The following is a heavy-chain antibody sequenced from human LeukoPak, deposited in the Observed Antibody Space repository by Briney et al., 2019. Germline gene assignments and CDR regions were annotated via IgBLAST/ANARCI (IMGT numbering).Heavy chain of an antibody. Sequence: PGGSLRLSCAASGFTFSSYAMSWVRQAPGKGLEWVSAISGSGGSTYYADSVKGRFTISRDNSKNTLYLQMNSLKTEDTAVYYCTTDPAGYSYGAYYYYMDVWGKGTTVTVSS. CDR3: TTDPAGYSYGAYYYYMDV. CDR1: GFTFSSYA. V-gene: IGHV3-23*01. J-gene: IGHJ6*03. CDR2: ISGSGGST. D-gene: IGHD5-18*01.